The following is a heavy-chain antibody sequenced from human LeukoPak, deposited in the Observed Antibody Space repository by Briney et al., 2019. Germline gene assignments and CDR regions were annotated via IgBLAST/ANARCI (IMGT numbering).Heavy chain of an antibody. D-gene: IGHD3-9*01. J-gene: IGHJ4*02. Sequence: PGGSLRLSCAASGFTFSSYSMNWVRQAPGKGLEWVSSISSSSSYIYYADSVKGRFTISRDNAKNSLYLQMNSLRAGDTAVYYCARVLGYFDSRFDYWGQGTLVTVSS. V-gene: IGHV3-21*01. CDR2: ISSSSSYI. CDR3: ARVLGYFDSRFDY. CDR1: GFTFSSYS.